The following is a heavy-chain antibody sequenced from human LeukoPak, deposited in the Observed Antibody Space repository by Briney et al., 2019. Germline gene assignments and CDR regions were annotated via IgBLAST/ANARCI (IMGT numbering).Heavy chain of an antibody. D-gene: IGHD3-3*01. CDR3: ANPLYYDFWSGYDY. J-gene: IGHJ4*02. CDR2: ISGSGGST. Sequence: GGSLRLSCAASGFTFSSYAMSWVRQAPGKGLEWVSAISGSGGSTYYADSVKGRFTISRDNSKNTLYLQMNSLRAEDTAVYFCANPLYYDFWSGYDYWGQGILVTVSS. V-gene: IGHV3-23*01. CDR1: GFTFSSYA.